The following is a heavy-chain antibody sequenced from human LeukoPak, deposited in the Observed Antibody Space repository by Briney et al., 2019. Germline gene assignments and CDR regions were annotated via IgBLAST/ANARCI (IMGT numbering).Heavy chain of an antibody. CDR3: ARDYYGSGSYYDNWFDP. CDR2: INPSGGST. V-gene: IGHV1-46*01. D-gene: IGHD3-10*01. J-gene: IGHJ5*02. CDR1: GYTFTSYS. Sequence: ASVKVSCKASGYTFTSYSMHWVRQAPGQGLEWMGIINPSGGSTSYAQKFQGRVTMTRDTSTSTVYMELSSLRSEDTAVYYCARDYYGSGSYYDNWFDPWGQGTLVTVSS.